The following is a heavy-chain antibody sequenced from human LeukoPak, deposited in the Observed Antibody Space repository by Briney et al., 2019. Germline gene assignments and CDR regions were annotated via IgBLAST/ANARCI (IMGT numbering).Heavy chain of an antibody. D-gene: IGHD6-13*01. CDR1: GGSFSGYY. J-gene: IGHJ5*02. Sequence: SETLSLTCAVYGGSFSGYYWSWIRQPPGKGLEWIGEINHSGSTDYNPSLKSRVTISVDTSKNQFSLKLSSVTAADTAVYYCARGHRGSSNWFNWFDPWGQGTLVTVSS. CDR3: ARGHRGSSNWFNWFDP. CDR2: INHSGST. V-gene: IGHV4-34*01.